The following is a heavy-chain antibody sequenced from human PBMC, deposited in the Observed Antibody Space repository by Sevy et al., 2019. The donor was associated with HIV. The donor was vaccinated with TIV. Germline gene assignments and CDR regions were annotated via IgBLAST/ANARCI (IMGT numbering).Heavy chain of an antibody. Sequence: ASVKVSCKVSGYTLTELSMHWVRQAPGKGLEWMGGFDPEDGETIYAQKFQGRVTMTEDTSTDTAYMELSRLRSEDTAVYYCATDSYSSSWGLISFGYWGQGTRVTVS. CDR3: ATDSYSSSWGLISFGY. J-gene: IGHJ4*02. V-gene: IGHV1-24*01. CDR2: FDPEDGET. D-gene: IGHD6-13*01. CDR1: GYTLTELS.